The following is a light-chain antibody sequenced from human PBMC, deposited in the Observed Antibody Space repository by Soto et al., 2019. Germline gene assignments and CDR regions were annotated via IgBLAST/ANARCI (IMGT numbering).Light chain of an antibody. V-gene: IGKV4-1*01. CDR2: WAS. J-gene: IGKJ5*01. Sequence: DSPITHSPDTLSVSLGERATINCKSTQTILYSSNNKNYLAWYQQKPGQPPRLLIHWASTRDSGVPDRFSGSGSGTEFTLTINSLQAEDVAVYYCQQYYLTPTFGQGRRLEIK. CDR1: QTILYSSNNKNY. CDR3: QQYYLTPT.